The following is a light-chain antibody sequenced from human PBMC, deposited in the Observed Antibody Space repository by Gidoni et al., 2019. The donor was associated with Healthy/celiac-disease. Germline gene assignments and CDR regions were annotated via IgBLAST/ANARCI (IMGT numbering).Light chain of an antibody. J-gene: IGKJ1*01. CDR2: WAS. V-gene: IGKV4-1*01. CDR1: QSVLYSSNNKNY. CDR3: QQYYSTPWT. Sequence: DIVMTQSPDSLAGSLGERATINCKSSQSVLYSSNNKNYLAWYQQKPGQPPKLLIYWASTRESGVPDRVSGSGSGTAFTLTISSLQAEDVAVYYCQQYYSTPWTFGQGTKVEIK.